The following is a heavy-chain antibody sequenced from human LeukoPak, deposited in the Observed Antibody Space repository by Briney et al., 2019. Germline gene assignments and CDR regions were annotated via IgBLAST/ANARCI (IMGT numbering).Heavy chain of an antibody. CDR3: ASGHARGYDFPIDY. Sequence: GGSLRLSCAASGFTFSSYAMHWVRQAPGKGLEWVAVISNDGSNKYYADSVKGRFTISRDNSKNTLYLQMNSLRAEDTAVYYCASGHARGYDFPIDYWGQGTLVTVSS. CDR1: GFTFSSYA. CDR2: ISNDGSNK. J-gene: IGHJ4*02. D-gene: IGHD5-12*01. V-gene: IGHV3-30*04.